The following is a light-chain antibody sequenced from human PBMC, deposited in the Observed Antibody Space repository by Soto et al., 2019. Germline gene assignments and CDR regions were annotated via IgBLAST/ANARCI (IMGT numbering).Light chain of an antibody. CDR3: QHFNSYPWT. Sequence: DIRLTQSPSTLSASLGDRATLTCRASQSISSWLAWYQQKPGKAPKLLINKASSLESGVPSRFSGSGSGTEFTLTISSLQPDDFATYYCQHFNSYPWTFGQGTKVDIK. V-gene: IGKV1-5*03. CDR2: KAS. CDR1: QSISSW. J-gene: IGKJ1*01.